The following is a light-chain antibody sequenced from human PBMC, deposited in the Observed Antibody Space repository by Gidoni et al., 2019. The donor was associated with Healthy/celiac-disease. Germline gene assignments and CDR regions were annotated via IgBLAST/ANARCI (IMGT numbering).Light chain of an antibody. CDR1: QSVRSY. V-gene: IGKV3-11*01. CDR2: DAS. CDR3: QQRSNWPRT. Sequence: EIVLPQSPATLSLSPGERATLSCRASQSVRSYLAWYQQKPGQAPRLLIYDASNRATGIPARFSGSGSGTDFTLTISSLEPEEFAVYYCQQRSNWPRTFGQGTKVEIK. J-gene: IGKJ1*01.